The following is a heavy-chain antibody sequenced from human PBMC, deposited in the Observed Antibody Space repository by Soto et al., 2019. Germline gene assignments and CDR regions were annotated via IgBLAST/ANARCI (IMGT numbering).Heavy chain of an antibody. D-gene: IGHD3-10*01. J-gene: IGHJ4*02. CDR3: AKDVVERNVLLWFGELFYSYFDY. Sequence: GGSLRLSCAASGFTFSSYAMSWVRQAPGKGLEWVSAISGSGGSTYYADSVKGRFTISRDNSKNTLYLQMNSLRAEDTAVYYCAKDVVERNVLLWFGELFYSYFDYWGQGTLVTVSS. CDR2: ISGSGGST. V-gene: IGHV3-23*01. CDR1: GFTFSSYA.